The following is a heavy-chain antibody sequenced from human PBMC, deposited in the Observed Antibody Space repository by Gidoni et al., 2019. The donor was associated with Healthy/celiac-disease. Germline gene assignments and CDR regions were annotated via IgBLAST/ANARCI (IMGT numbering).Heavy chain of an antibody. Sequence: EVQLLESGGGLVQPGGSLRLSCAASGFTFSSYAMSWVRQAPGKGLEWVSAISVSGGSTYYADSVKGRFSISRDNSKNTLYLQMNSLRAEDTAVYYCAKTAGYSSGWYGGGDYWGQGTLVTVSS. CDR2: ISVSGGST. CDR3: AKTAGYSSGWYGGGDY. CDR1: GFTFSSYA. V-gene: IGHV3-23*01. D-gene: IGHD6-19*01. J-gene: IGHJ4*02.